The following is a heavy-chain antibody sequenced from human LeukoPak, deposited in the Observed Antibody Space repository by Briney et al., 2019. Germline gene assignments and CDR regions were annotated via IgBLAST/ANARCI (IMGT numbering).Heavy chain of an antibody. CDR1: GGSISDYY. V-gene: IGHV4-59*01. CDR3: ARGDFCSKSNCYLRPMDV. D-gene: IGHD3-3*01. CDR2: IYYSGST. Sequence: SETLSPTCTVSGGSISDYYWNWIRQPPGKGLEWIGYIYYSGSTTYNPSLKSRVTMSVDTAKNQFSLKLRSVTAADTAVYFCARGDFCSKSNCYLRPMDVWGKGTTVTVSS. J-gene: IGHJ6*03.